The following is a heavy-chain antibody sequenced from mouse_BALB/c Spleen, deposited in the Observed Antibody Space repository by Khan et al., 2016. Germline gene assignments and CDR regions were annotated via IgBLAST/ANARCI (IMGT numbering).Heavy chain of an antibody. CDR1: GFSLTRYG. CDR2: IWTGGNT. D-gene: IGHD4-1*02. Sequence: QVQLKESGPGLVQPSQSLSITCTVSGFSLTRYGVHWVRQSPGKGLEWLGVIWTGGNTDYNAAFISRLSISKDNSKSQVFFKMNSLQVNDTAIYYCASTGSYALDYWGQGTSVTVSS. J-gene: IGHJ4*01. CDR3: ASTGSYALDY. V-gene: IGHV2-2*02.